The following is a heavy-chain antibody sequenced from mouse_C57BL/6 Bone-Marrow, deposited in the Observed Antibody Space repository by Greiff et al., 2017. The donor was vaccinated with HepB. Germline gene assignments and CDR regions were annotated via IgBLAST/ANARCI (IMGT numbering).Heavy chain of an antibody. D-gene: IGHD1-2*01. V-gene: IGHV1-55*01. CDR1: GYTFTSYW. Sequence: VQLQQPGAELVKPGASVKMSCKASGYTFTSYWITWVKQRPGQGLEWIGDIYPGSGSTNYNEKFKGKATLTVDTSSSTAYKQLRSLTSEDSAVYYCARRLRGYRLSMDYWGQGTSVTVSS. CDR2: IYPGSGST. J-gene: IGHJ4*01. CDR3: ARRLRGYRLSMDY.